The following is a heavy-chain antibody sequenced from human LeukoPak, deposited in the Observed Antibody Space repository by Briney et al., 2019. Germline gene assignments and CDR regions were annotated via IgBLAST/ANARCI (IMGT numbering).Heavy chain of an antibody. CDR1: GGSFSGYY. CDR3: ARGGGPSLRYFDWLPKPYYFDY. J-gene: IGHJ4*02. V-gene: IGHV4-34*01. Sequence: SETLSLTXAVYGGSFSGYYWSWIRQPPGKGLEWIGEINHSGSTNYNPSLKSRVTISVDTSKNQFSLKLSSVTAADTAVYYCARGGGPSLRYFDWLPKPYYFDYWGQGTLVTVSS. D-gene: IGHD3-9*01. CDR2: INHSGST.